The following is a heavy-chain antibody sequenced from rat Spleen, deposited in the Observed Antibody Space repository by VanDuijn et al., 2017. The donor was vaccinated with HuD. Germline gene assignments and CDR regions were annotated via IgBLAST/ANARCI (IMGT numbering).Heavy chain of an antibody. CDR3: TTYSDYATSPFAS. V-gene: IGHV5-31*01. CDR1: GFTFNNYW. Sequence: EVQLVESGGGLVQPGRSLKLSCVASGFTFNNYWMTWIRQAPGKGLEWVASITNTGGTTFYPDSVKGRVTISRENTKSTLYLQMNSLRSDDTATYYCTTYSDYATSPFASWGQGVMVTVSS. J-gene: IGHJ2*01. D-gene: IGHD1-12*01. CDR2: ITNTGGTT.